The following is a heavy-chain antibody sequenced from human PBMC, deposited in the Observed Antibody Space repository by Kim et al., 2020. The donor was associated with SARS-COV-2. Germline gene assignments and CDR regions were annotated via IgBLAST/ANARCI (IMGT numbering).Heavy chain of an antibody. V-gene: IGHV4-59*13. Sequence: SETLSLTCTVSGGSISSYYWSWIRQPPGKGLEWIGFIYYSGSTNYNPSLKRRVTISVDTSTNKFSLTLSSVTAADTAVYYCARVPSYDFFAFDIWGQGTMVTVSS. D-gene: IGHD3-3*01. CDR2: IYYSGST. CDR1: GGSISSYY. J-gene: IGHJ3*02. CDR3: ARVPSYDFFAFDI.